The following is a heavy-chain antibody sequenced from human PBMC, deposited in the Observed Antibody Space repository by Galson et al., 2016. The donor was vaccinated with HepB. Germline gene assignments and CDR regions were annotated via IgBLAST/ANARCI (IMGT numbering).Heavy chain of an antibody. Sequence: SLRLSCAASGFTVSASSMTWVRQAPGKGLEWVSTIHSGGGTYYTYSVKGRFTIARDSSKNTLNLQMSSLKVEDTAVYYCAVVGDVSRDWGQGTLVTVSS. V-gene: IGHV3-66*01. CDR2: IHSGGGT. CDR3: AVVGDVSRD. J-gene: IGHJ4*02. CDR1: GFTVSASS. D-gene: IGHD2-21*01.